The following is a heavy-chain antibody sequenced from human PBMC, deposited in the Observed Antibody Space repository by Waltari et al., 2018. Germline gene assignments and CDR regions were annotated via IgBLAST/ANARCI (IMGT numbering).Heavy chain of an antibody. CDR3: ARDRHYTSCWSPFSS. Sequence: QVLLQESGPGLVKPSQTLSLTCTVSGGSINNYYWSWIRQPAGGRLEWIGRIYTSRHTYYNPSLKSRVSMSVDTSKNQFSLNLYSVSAADTAVYYCARDRHYTSCWSPFSSWGQGTLVTVSS. J-gene: IGHJ4*02. V-gene: IGHV4-4*07. CDR2: IYTSRHT. CDR1: GGSINNYY. D-gene: IGHD6-19*01.